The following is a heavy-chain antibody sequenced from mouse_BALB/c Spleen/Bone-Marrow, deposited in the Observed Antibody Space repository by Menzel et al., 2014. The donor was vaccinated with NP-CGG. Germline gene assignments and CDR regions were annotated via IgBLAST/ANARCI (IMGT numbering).Heavy chain of an antibody. Sequence: QVQLQQSGAELARPRASVKLSCKASGYTFTDYYINWVKQRTGQGLEWIGEIYPGSGNTYYNEKFKGKATLTADKSSSTAYMQLSSLTSEDSAVYFCARSRGYAWFAYWGQGTLVTVSA. CDR3: ARSRGYAWFAY. D-gene: IGHD2-2*01. J-gene: IGHJ3*01. CDR1: GYTFTDYY. CDR2: IYPGSGNT. V-gene: IGHV1-77*01.